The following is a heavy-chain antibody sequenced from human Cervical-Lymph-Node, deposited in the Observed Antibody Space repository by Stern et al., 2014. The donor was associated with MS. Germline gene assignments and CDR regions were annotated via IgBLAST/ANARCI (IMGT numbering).Heavy chain of an antibody. J-gene: IGHJ4*02. CDR3: AHRSRNWLTYFDY. Sequence: QVTLKESGPTLVKPTQTLTLSCTFSGFSLSTSGVGVGWIRQPPGKALEWLALIYWDDDKRYSPALKRRLTMSNDTSKNHVVHALTIMDPVDTATYYCAHRSRNWLTYFDYWGPGTLVTVSS. CDR1: GFSLSTSGVG. CDR2: IYWDDDK. V-gene: IGHV2-5*02. D-gene: IGHD3-22*01.